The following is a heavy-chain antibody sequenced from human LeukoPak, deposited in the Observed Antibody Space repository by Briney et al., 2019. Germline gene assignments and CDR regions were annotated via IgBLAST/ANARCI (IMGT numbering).Heavy chain of an antibody. CDR1: GGSFRGYY. CDR3: ARGLFYGGNLWGFRSPYYYYYMDV. V-gene: IGHV4-34*01. CDR2: INHSGST. J-gene: IGHJ6*03. D-gene: IGHD4-23*01. Sequence: SETLSLTSAVYGGSFRGYYWSWIRQPPGKGLEWIGEINHSGSTNYNPSLKSRVTISVDTSKNQFSLKLSSVTAADTAVYYCARGLFYGGNLWGFRSPYYYYYMDVWGKGTTVTVSS.